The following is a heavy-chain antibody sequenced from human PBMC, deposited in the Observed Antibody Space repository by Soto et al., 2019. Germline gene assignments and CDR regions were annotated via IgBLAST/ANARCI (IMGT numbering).Heavy chain of an antibody. CDR1: GFTFSSYA. Sequence: GGSLRLSCAASGFTFSSYAMHWVRQAPGKGLEWVAVISYDGSNKYYADSVKGRFTISRDNSKNTLYLQMNSLRAEDTAVYYCAGAPNVDTAMVTTHYYCYGMDVWGQGTTVTVSS. CDR3: AGAPNVDTAMVTTHYYCYGMDV. J-gene: IGHJ6*02. CDR2: ISYDGSNK. V-gene: IGHV3-30-3*01. D-gene: IGHD5-18*01.